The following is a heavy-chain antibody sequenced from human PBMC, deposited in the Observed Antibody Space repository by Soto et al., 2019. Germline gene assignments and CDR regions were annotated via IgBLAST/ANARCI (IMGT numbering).Heavy chain of an antibody. D-gene: IGHD2-8*01. Sequence: ASVKVSCKASGYTFTSYAMHWVRQAPGQRLEWMGWINAVDGNTNYAQNFQGRVTITADESTSTAYMELSSLRSEDTAVYYCARDGYCTNGVCYSDNWFDPWGQGTLVTVSS. CDR1: GYTFTSYA. CDR3: ARDGYCTNGVCYSDNWFDP. V-gene: IGHV1-3*01. J-gene: IGHJ5*02. CDR2: INAVDGNT.